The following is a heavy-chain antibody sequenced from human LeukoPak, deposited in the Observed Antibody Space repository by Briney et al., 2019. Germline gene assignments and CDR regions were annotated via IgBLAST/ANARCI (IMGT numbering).Heavy chain of an antibody. D-gene: IGHD5-18*01. J-gene: IGHJ6*03. CDR2: INPIFGTA. CDR3: ARGGTAMVEEDYYYYMDV. Sequence: ASVKVSCKASGGTFSSYAISWVRQAPGQGLEWMGGINPIFGTANYAQKFQGRVTITTDESTSTAYMELSSLRSEDTAVYYCARGGTAMVEEDYYYYMDVWGKGTTVTVSS. V-gene: IGHV1-69*05. CDR1: GGTFSSYA.